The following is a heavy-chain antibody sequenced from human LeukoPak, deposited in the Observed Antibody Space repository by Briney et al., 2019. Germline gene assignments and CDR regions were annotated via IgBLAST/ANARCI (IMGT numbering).Heavy chain of an antibody. CDR3: ASSRRVVVITFLFDY. V-gene: IGHV4-31*03. D-gene: IGHD3-22*01. J-gene: IGHJ4*02. Sequence: SETLSLTCTVSGGSISSGGYYWSWIRQHPGKGLEWIGYIYYSGSTYYNPSLKSRVTISVDTSKNQFSLKLSSVTAADTAVYYCASSRRVVVITFLFDYWGQGTLVTVSS. CDR2: IYYSGST. CDR1: GGSISSGGYY.